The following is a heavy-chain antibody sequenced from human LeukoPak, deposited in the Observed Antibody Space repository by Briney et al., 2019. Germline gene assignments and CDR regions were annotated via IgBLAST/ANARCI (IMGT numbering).Heavy chain of an antibody. D-gene: IGHD6-19*01. Sequence: PVKVSCKASGGTFSSYAISWVRQAPGQGLEWMGGSIPIFGTANYAQKFQGRVTITADESTSTAYMELSSLRSEDTAVYYCARDRQWLVPGYYGMDVWGKGTTVTVSS. J-gene: IGHJ6*04. CDR1: GGTFSSYA. CDR3: ARDRQWLVPGYYGMDV. CDR2: SIPIFGTA. V-gene: IGHV1-69*01.